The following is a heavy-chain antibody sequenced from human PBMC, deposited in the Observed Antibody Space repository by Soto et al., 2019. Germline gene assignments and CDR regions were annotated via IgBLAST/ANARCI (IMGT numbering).Heavy chain of an antibody. V-gene: IGHV4-38-2*02. Sequence: SETLSLTCAVSGYSISSGYYWGWIRQPPGRGLEWIGSIYHSGSTYYNPSLKSRVTISVDTSKNQFSLKLSSVTAADTAVYYCARDWTAEYSSSHPGWFDPWGQGTLVTVSS. CDR2: IYHSGST. J-gene: IGHJ5*02. CDR3: ARDWTAEYSSSHPGWFDP. D-gene: IGHD6-6*01. CDR1: GYSISSGYY.